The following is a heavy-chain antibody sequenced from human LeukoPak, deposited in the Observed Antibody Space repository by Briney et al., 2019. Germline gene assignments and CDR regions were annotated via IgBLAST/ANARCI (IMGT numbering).Heavy chain of an antibody. CDR2: INHSGST. J-gene: IGHJ4*02. D-gene: IGHD3-16*02. CDR1: GGSFGGYY. Sequence: SETMSLTCAVYGGSFGGYYWSWIRQPPGKGLEWIGEINHSGSTNYNPSLKSRVTISVDTSKNQFSLKLSSVTAADTAVHYCARGRYVWGSYRAYFDYWGQGTLVTVSS. CDR3: ARGRYVWGSYRAYFDY. V-gene: IGHV4-34*01.